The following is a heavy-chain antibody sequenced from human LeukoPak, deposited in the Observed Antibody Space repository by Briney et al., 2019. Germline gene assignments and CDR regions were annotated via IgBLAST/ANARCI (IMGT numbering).Heavy chain of an antibody. D-gene: IGHD2/OR15-2a*01. CDR2: IYYSGST. V-gene: IGHV4-39*01. CDR3: AMRPKNRAFDI. Sequence: SETLSLTCTVSGGSISSSSYYWGWIRQPPGKGLEWIGSIYYSGSTYYNPSLKSRVTISVDTSKNQFSLKLSSVTAADTAVYYCAMRPKNRAFDIWGQGTMVTVSS. J-gene: IGHJ3*02. CDR1: GGSISSSSYY.